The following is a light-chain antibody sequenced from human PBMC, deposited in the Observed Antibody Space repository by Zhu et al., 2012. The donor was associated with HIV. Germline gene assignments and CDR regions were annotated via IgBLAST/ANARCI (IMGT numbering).Light chain of an antibody. CDR3: QQYGYAPYT. J-gene: IGKJ2*01. Sequence: IVLTQSPATLSLSPGERATVSCRASRSVSSFLAWYQQKPGQAPRLLIYDASKRAAGIPDRFTGSGSGTDFILTINRLEPEDFAVYYCQQYGYAPYTFGQGTNLEI. CDR1: RSVSSF. CDR2: DAS. V-gene: IGKV3-20*01.